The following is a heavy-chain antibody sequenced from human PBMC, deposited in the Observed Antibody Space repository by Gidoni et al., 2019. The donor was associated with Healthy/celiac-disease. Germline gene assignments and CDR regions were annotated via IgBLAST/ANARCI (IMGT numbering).Heavy chain of an antibody. CDR2: INHSGST. CDR3: ARGRRWLRAFDY. CDR1: GGSFSGYY. D-gene: IGHD5-12*01. V-gene: IGHV4-34*01. Sequence: AVYGGSFSGYYWSWIRQPPGKGLEWIGEINHSGSTNYNPSLKRRVTISVDTSKNQFSLKLSSVTAADTAVYYCARGRRWLRAFDYWGQGTLVTVSS. J-gene: IGHJ4*02.